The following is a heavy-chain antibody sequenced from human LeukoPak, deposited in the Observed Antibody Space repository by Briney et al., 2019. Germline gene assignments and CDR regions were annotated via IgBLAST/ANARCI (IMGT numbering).Heavy chain of an antibody. D-gene: IGHD6-19*01. Sequence: ASVKVSCKASGYTFTSYGISWVRQAPGQGLEWMGIINPSGGSTSYAQKFQGRVTMTRDTSTSTVYMELSSLRSEDTAVYYCARMAVAGTYDYWGQGTLVTVSS. V-gene: IGHV1-46*01. CDR2: INPSGGST. CDR3: ARMAVAGTYDY. J-gene: IGHJ4*02. CDR1: GYTFTSYG.